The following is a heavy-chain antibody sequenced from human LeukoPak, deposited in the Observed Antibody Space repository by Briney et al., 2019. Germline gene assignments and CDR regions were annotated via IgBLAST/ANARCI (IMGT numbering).Heavy chain of an antibody. J-gene: IGHJ3*02. Sequence: ASVKVSCKVSGYTLTELSMHWVRQAPGKGLEWMGGFDPEDGETIYAQKFQGRVTMTEDTSTDTAYMELSSLRSEDTAVYYCATEQGTMKWLRLRVGAFDIWGQGTMVTVSS. CDR3: ATEQGTMKWLRLRVGAFDI. V-gene: IGHV1-24*01. CDR1: GYTLTELS. CDR2: FDPEDGET. D-gene: IGHD5-12*01.